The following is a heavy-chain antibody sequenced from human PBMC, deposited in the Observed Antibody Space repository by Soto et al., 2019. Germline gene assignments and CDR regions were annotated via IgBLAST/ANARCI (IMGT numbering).Heavy chain of an antibody. CDR3: ASQVTAVAY. Sequence: EVQLVESGGGLVKPGGSLRLSCAASGFTFSDHYMDWFRQAPGKGLEWVGRIRNKGKSYSTDYAASVKGRFTISRDDSKNSLFLQMNSLEVADTAMYYCASQVTAVAYWGQGTLVTVSS. J-gene: IGHJ4*02. V-gene: IGHV3-72*01. CDR2: IRNKGKSYST. D-gene: IGHD2-21*02. CDR1: GFTFSDHY.